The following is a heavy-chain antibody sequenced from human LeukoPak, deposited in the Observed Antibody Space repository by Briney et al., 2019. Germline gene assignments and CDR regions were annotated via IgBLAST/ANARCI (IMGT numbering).Heavy chain of an antibody. CDR3: ARDPGDILVAGTFDY. D-gene: IGHD6-19*01. CDR1: GYTFTKYD. V-gene: IGHV1-8*01. CDR2: MNPNSGNT. Sequence: ASVKVSCKASGYTFTKYDINWVRQATGQGLEWMGWMNPNSGNTGYAQKFHGRVTMTRNSSISTGYMELSSLRSEDTAFYYCARDPGDILVAGTFDYWGQGTLVTVSS. J-gene: IGHJ4*02.